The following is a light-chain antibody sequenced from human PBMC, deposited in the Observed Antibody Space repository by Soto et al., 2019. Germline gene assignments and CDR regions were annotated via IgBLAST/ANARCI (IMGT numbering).Light chain of an antibody. CDR3: QHFGNSLWT. CDR2: GAS. CDR1: QSVASRN. V-gene: IGKV3-20*01. J-gene: IGKJ1*01. Sequence: EIVLTQSPGTLSLSPGERATLSGRARQSVASRNLAWYQQKSGQAPRLLIYGASSRAIHTPDRFSGSGSGTDFTLTISGLEPEDFAVYYCQHFGNSLWTFGQGTKVDI.